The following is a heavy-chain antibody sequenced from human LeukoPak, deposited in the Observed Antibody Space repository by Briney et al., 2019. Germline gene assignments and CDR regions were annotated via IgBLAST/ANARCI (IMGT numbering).Heavy chain of an antibody. Sequence: SETLSPTCTVSGGSIISYYWSWIRQSPGKGLEWIGYIYYSGSTSYNPSLKSRVTMSVDTSKNQFSLMLTSVTAADTAVYYCAREFYGSGSYSAIDIRGQGTMVTVSS. CDR3: AREFYGSGSYSAIDI. J-gene: IGHJ3*02. CDR2: IYYSGST. V-gene: IGHV4-59*01. D-gene: IGHD3-10*01. CDR1: GGSIISYY.